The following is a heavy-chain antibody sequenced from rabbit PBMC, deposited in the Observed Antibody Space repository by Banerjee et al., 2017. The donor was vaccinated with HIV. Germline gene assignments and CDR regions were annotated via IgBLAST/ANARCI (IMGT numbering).Heavy chain of an antibody. J-gene: IGHJ4*01. CDR2: IDTGSSGTT. V-gene: IGHV1S45*01. CDR3: ARLWADTRGNLNL. CDR1: GFSFSSSYW. D-gene: IGHD3-1*01. Sequence: QEQLVESGGGLVKPGGTLTLTCTASGFSFSSSYWIWWVRQAPGKGLEWIACIDTGSSGTTYYASWAKGRFTISKTSSTTVTLQMTSLTAADTATYFCARLWADTRGNLNLWGPGTLVTVS.